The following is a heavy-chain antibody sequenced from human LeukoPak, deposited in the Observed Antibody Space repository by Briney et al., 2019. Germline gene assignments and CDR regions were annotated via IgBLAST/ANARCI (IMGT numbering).Heavy chain of an antibody. V-gene: IGHV3-23*01. D-gene: IGHD6-13*01. Sequence: GGSLRLSCAASGFTFSSYAMGWVRQAPGKGLEWVSAISGSGGSTYYADSVKGRFTISRDNSKNTLYLQMNSLRAEDTAVYYCAKDLFRAAAGTSDYWGQGTLVTVSS. CDR2: ISGSGGST. CDR3: AKDLFRAAAGTSDY. CDR1: GFTFSSYA. J-gene: IGHJ4*02.